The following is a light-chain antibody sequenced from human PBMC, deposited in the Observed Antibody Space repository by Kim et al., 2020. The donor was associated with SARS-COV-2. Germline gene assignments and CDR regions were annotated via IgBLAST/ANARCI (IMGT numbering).Light chain of an antibody. Sequence: QSVLTQPPSASGTPGQRVTISCSGSRSNIGGNAVNWYQQFPGTAPKLLIYSNDQRPSGVPDRFSGSKSGTSASLAITGLQAEDEADYYCASWDDAPKGVFGTGTKVTVL. V-gene: IGLV1-44*01. CDR3: ASWDDAPKGV. CDR1: RSNIGGNA. CDR2: SND. J-gene: IGLJ1*01.